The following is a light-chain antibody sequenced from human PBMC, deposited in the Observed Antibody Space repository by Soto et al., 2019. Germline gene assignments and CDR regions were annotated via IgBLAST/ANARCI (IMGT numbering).Light chain of an antibody. CDR2: KAS. J-gene: IGKJ1*01. V-gene: IGKV1-5*03. Sequence: DIXMTQSXXXLSAXXGDRXXXTXRASQSISSWLAWYQQKPGKAPKLLIYKASSLESGVPSRFSDGGSGTEFTLTISSLQPDDFATYYCQQYNSYWTFGQGTKV. CDR3: QQYNSYWT. CDR1: QSISSW.